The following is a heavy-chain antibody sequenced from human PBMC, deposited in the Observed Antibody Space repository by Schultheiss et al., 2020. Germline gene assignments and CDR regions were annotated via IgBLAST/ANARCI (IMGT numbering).Heavy chain of an antibody. CDR2: IYYSGST. D-gene: IGHD6-19*01. J-gene: IGHJ6*02. Sequence: SETLSLTCTVSGGSISSSSYYWGWIRQPPGKGLEWIGSIYYSGSTYYNPSLKSRVTISVDTSKNQFSLKLSSVTAADTAVYYCARDHLGSGWYGYYYYYGMDVWGQGTTVTVSS. CDR3: ARDHLGSGWYGYYYYYGMDV. V-gene: IGHV4-39*07. CDR1: GGSISSSSYY.